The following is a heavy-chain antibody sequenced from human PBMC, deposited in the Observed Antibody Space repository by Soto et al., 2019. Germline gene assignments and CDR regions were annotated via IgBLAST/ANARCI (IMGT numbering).Heavy chain of an antibody. V-gene: IGHV3-21*01. CDR3: ARDRSATGTTYYYYYGMEV. J-gene: IGHJ6*01. CDR2: ISSSSSYI. Sequence: GGSLRLSCASSVFTFSSYSMNCVRHSPGKWLEWVSSISSSSSYIYYADSVKGRFTISRDNAKNSLYLQMNSLRAEDTAVYYCARDRSATGTTYYYYYGMEVWGQGTTVIVS. CDR1: VFTFSSYS. D-gene: IGHD1-1*01.